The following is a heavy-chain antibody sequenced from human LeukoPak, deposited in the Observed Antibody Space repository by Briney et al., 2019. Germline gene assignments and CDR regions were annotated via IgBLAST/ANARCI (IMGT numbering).Heavy chain of an antibody. V-gene: IGHV3-23*01. CDR2: ISGSGGST. D-gene: IGHD2-2*01. CDR1: GFTFSSYA. Sequence: PGGSLRLSCAASGFTFSSYAMSWVRQAPGKGLEWVSAISGSGGSTYYADSVKGRFTISRDNSKNTLYLQMNSLRAEDTAVYYCAKGPAAKVTARKYYFDCWGQGTLVTVSS. CDR3: AKGPAAKVTARKYYFDC. J-gene: IGHJ4*02.